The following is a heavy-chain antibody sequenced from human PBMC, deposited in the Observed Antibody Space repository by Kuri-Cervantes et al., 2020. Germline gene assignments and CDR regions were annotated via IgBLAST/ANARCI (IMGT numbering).Heavy chain of an antibody. CDR2: IDISGGGT. CDR3: AKDFPPGIAAAAPNFDY. Sequence: LTCAGSGFTFRPDAMSWVRHARGKGLEGVSGIDISGGGTYYADAVGGRFTISRDNSKGTFYLQMNNLRGEDTAVYYCAKDFPPGIAAAAPNFDYWGQGTLVTVSS. J-gene: IGHJ4*02. V-gene: IGHV3-23*01. D-gene: IGHD6-13*01. CDR1: GFTFRPDA.